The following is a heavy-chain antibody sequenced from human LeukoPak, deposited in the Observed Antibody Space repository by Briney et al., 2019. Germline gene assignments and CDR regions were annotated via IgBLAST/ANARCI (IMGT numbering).Heavy chain of an antibody. CDR1: DDSISNYF. CDR3: ATSSGWDKSAAS. J-gene: IGHJ5*02. V-gene: IGHV4-59*01. Sequence: SETLSLTCSVSDDSISNYFWTWIRQPPRKGLEWIGLTHYSGTTKSSPSLKSRVTMSIDTSRNQVSLKMTSVTAADTAVYYCATSSGWDKSAASWGQGTLVTVSS. CDR2: THYSGTT. D-gene: IGHD6-19*01.